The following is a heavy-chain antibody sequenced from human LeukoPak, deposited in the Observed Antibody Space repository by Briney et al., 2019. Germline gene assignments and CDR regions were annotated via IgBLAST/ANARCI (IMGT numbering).Heavy chain of an antibody. CDR2: INHSGSA. V-gene: IGHV4-34*01. CDR1: GGSFSGYY. CDR3: ARGRITIPPDY. D-gene: IGHD3-10*01. Sequence: SETLSLTCAVSGGSFSGYYWTWIRQPPGKGLEWIGEINHSGSANYNPSLKSRVTISLDTSKNQFSLKLSSVTAADTAVYYCARGRITIPPDYWGQGTLVTVSS. J-gene: IGHJ4*02.